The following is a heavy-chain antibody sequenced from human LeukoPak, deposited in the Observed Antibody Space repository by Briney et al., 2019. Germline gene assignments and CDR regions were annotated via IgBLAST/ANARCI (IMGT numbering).Heavy chain of an antibody. CDR1: GGSINSYY. D-gene: IGHD3-22*01. J-gene: IGHJ2*01. CDR2: IYYSGNT. CDR3: ASDRDSSGLCDFDL. Sequence: PSETLSLTCTVSGGSINSYYWSWIRQPPGKGLEWIGYIYYSGNTNYNPSLKSRVSISIDTSKNQLSLQLSSVTAADTAVYYCASDRDSSGLCDFDLWGRGTLVTVSA. V-gene: IGHV4-59*01.